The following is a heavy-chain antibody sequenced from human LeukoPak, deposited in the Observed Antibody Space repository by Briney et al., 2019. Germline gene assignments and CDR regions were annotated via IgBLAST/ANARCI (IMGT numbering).Heavy chain of an antibody. D-gene: IGHD5-18*01. CDR2: IIPIFGTA. CDR3: ATDHGRYGVGANAFDF. V-gene: IGHV1-69*06. J-gene: IGHJ3*01. CDR1: GGTFSSYA. Sequence: SVKVSCKASGGTFSSYAISWVRQAPGQGLEWMGGIIPIFGTANYAQKFQGRVTITSDKSTITAYMELSSLRSDDPAVYYCATDHGRYGVGANAFDFWGQGTMVTVSS.